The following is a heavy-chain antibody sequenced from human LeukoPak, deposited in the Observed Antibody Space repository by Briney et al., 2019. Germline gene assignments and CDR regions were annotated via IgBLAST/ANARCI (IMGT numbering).Heavy chain of an antibody. CDR1: GASISSYSC. V-gene: IGHV4-4*07. CDR2: VFTSGRT. J-gene: IGHJ5*02. Sequence: PSETLSLTCAVSGASISSYSCWSWIRQPAGKGLEWIGRVFTSGRTDYHPSLRSRVTMSLDTSKNQFSLKLNSVTAADTAVYYCVGDDIGFDPWGQGTLVTVSS. CDR3: VGDDIGFDP.